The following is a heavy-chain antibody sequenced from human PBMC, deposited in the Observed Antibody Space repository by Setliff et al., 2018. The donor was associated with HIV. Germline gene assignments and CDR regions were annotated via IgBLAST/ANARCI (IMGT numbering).Heavy chain of an antibody. Sequence: PGGSLRLSCAASGFIFSSYAMHWVRQAPGKGLGWVAGISYDGSNKYYTDSVKGRFTISRDNSKNTLYLQMNSLRAEDSAAYYCAREVAADGTYCDYWGQGARVTVS. J-gene: IGHJ4*01. CDR2: ISYDGSNK. CDR1: GFIFSSYA. D-gene: IGHD6-13*01. CDR3: AREVAADGTYCDY. V-gene: IGHV3-30*04.